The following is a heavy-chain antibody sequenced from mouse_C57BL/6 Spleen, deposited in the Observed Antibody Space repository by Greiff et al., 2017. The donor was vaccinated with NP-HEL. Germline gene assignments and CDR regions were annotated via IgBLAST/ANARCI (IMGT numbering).Heavy chain of an antibody. CDR1: GYTFTSYW. Sequence: VQLQQSGAELVRPGTSVKLSCKASGYTFTSYWMHWVKQRPGQGLEWIGVIDPSDSYTNYNQKFKGKATLTVDTSSSTAYMQLSSLTSEDSAVYYCARSHYGSSYGYFDYWGQGTTLTVSS. D-gene: IGHD1-1*01. J-gene: IGHJ2*01. CDR2: IDPSDSYT. CDR3: ARSHYGSSYGYFDY. V-gene: IGHV1-59*01.